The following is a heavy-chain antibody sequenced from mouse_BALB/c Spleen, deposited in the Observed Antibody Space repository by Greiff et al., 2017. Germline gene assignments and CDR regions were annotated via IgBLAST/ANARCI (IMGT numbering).Heavy chain of an antibody. CDR1: GYSITSGYY. CDR3: ARDYYWYDGYFDY. V-gene: IGHV3-6*02. CDR2: ISYDGSN. Sequence: EVQLQESGPGLVKPSQSLSLTCSVTGYSITSGYYWNWLRQFPGNKLEWMGYISYDGSNNYNPSLKNRISITRDTSKNQFFLKLNSVTTEDTATYYCARDYYWYDGYFDYWGQGTTLTVSS. J-gene: IGHJ2*01. D-gene: IGHD2-14*01.